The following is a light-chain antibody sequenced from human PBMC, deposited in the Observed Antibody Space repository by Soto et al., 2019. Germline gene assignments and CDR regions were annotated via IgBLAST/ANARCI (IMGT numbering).Light chain of an antibody. Sequence: EIVMTQSPATLSVSPGERATLSCRASQSVSSNLAWYQQKPGQAPRLLIYGASTRATGIPARFNCSGSGTEFTLTISSLQSEDFAVYYCQQYNNWLGTFDQGTKVEIK. V-gene: IGKV3-15*01. CDR2: GAS. CDR1: QSVSSN. CDR3: QQYNNWLGT. J-gene: IGKJ1*01.